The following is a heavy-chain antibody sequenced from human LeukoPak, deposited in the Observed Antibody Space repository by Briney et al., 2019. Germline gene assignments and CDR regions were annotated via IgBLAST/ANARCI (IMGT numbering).Heavy chain of an antibody. CDR1: GYTFTSYY. J-gene: IGHJ4*02. CDR3: ARDRAYYYDSSGYFNLVY. D-gene: IGHD3-22*01. V-gene: IGHV1-46*01. CDR2: INPSGGST. Sequence: ASVKVSCKASGYTFTSYYTHWVRQAPGQGLEWMGIINPSGGSTSYAQKFQGRVTMTRDTSTSTVYMELSSLRSEDTAVYYCARDRAYYYDSSGYFNLVYWGQGTLVTVSS.